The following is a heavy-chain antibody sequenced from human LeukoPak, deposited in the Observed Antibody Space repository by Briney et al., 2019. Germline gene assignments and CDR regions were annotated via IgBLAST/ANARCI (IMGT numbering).Heavy chain of an antibody. CDR2: LSTDGSTT. D-gene: IGHD6-19*01. J-gene: IGHJ1*01. CDR1: GFTFSNYW. CDR3: ARVPITLAGTKDAKYFQH. V-gene: IGHV3-74*01. Sequence: GGSLRLSCAASGFTFSNYWMHWVRQAPGKGLVWVSRLSTDGSTTNYADSVKGRFTISRDNAKNTLSLQMNSLRAEDTAVYYCARVPITLAGTKDAKYFQHWGQGTLVTVSS.